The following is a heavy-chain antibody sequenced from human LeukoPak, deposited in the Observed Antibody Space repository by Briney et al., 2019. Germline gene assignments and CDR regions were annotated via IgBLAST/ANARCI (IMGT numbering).Heavy chain of an antibody. V-gene: IGHV4-34*01. CDR2: INHSGST. D-gene: IGHD3-9*01. Sequence: SETLSLTCAVYGGSFSGYYWSWIRQPPGKGLEWIGEINHSGSTNYNPSLKSRVTISADTSKNQFSLKLSSVTAADTAVYYCAAVLRYFDWPFPDYWGQGTLVTVSS. CDR3: AAVLRYFDWPFPDY. CDR1: GGSFSGYY. J-gene: IGHJ4*02.